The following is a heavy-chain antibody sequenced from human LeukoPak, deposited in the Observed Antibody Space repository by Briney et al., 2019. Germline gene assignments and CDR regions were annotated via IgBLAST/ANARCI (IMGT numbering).Heavy chain of an antibody. J-gene: IGHJ6*02. CDR2: MSPNSDNT. D-gene: IGHD5-12*01. V-gene: IGHV1-8*01. Sequence: ASVKVSCKACGYTFTRYDINWVRQATGQGRECMGWMSPNSDNTGYAQKFQGRVTFTRDTSTSTAYMGLSSLRSEDTAVYYCAADSPYIGSGYDSHYYYGMDVWGQGTTVTVSS. CDR3: AADSPYIGSGYDSHYYYGMDV. CDR1: GYTFTRYD.